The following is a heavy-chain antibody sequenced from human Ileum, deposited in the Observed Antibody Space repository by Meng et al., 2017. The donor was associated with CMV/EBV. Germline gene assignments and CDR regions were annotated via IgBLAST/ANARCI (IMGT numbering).Heavy chain of an antibody. V-gene: IGHV1-46*01. D-gene: IGHD4-17*01. J-gene: IGHJ4*02. CDR3: ARARDYGPIDY. CDR1: GYTFTIYY. CDR2: FNPSGGYT. Sequence: QVQRLQSGAECKKPGASVKFSCKASGYTFTIYYMHWVRQAPGQGLEWMRVFNPSGGYTNYAQDFKGRVTMTRDTSTTTVSMDLSSLRSEDTAVYYFARARDYGPIDYWGQGTLVTVSS.